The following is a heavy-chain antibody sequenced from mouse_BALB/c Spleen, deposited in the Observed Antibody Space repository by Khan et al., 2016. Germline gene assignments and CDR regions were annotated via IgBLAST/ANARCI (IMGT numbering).Heavy chain of an antibody. CDR2: ISYSGNT. D-gene: IGHD2-14*01. J-gene: IGHJ2*01. CDR3: ARSRRYDGYFDY. Sequence: EVQLQESGPGLVKPSQSPSLTCTVTGYSITSDYAWNWIRQFPGNKLEWRGYISYSGNTTYNPSLKSRISITRDTSKNQFFLPLNSLTTEDTATYYCARSRRYDGYFDYWGQGTTLTVSS. V-gene: IGHV3-2*02. CDR1: GYSITSDYA.